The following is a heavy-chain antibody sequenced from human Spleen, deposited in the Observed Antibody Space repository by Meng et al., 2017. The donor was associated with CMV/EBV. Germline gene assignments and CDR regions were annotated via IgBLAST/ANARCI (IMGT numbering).Heavy chain of an antibody. D-gene: IGHD2-21*01. Sequence: SVKVSCKAPGGTFSFYAITWVRQAPGQGLEWMGGIIPILGIANYAQKFQGRVTITADKSTSTAYMELSSLRSEDTAVYYCASDSKRLDCLDYWSQGTLVTVSS. CDR1: GGTFSFYA. J-gene: IGHJ4*02. CDR3: ASDSKRLDCLDY. CDR2: IIPILGIA. V-gene: IGHV1-69*10.